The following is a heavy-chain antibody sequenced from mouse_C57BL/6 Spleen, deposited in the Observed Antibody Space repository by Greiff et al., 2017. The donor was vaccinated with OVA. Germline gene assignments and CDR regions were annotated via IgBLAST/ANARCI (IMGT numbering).Heavy chain of an antibody. CDR1: GYTFTSYW. V-gene: IGHV1-69*01. CDR2: IDPSDSYT. Sequence: QVQLQQPGAELVMPGASVKLSCKASGYTFTSYWMHWVKQRPGHGLEWIGEIDPSDSYTNYNQKFKGKSTLTVDKSSSTAYMQLSSLTSEDSAVYYCARFGSGYEDYWGQGTTLTVSS. J-gene: IGHJ2*01. CDR3: ARFGSGYEDY. D-gene: IGHD3-2*02.